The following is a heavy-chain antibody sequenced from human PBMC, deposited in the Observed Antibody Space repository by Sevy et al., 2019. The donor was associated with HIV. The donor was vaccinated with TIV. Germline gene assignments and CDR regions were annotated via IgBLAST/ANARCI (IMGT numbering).Heavy chain of an antibody. CDR2: IKSKTDGGTG. CDR3: TTGDPYNRYGYMRPYFFDY. D-gene: IGHD5-18*01. V-gene: IGHV3-15*01. CDR1: GFTFSSYS. J-gene: IGHJ4*02. Sequence: GGSLRLSCAASGFTFSSYSMNWVRQAPGKGLEWVGRIKSKTDGGTGDYAAPVKGRFSISRDDSKTTLYLQMNSLKTEDTDVYYCTTGDPYNRYGYMRPYFFDYWGQGTLVTVSS.